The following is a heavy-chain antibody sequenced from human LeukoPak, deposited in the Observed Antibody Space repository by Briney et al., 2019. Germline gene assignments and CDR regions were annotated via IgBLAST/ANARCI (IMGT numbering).Heavy chain of an antibody. CDR3: ASEVQLERRGFDY. J-gene: IGHJ4*02. CDR1: GYTFTSYD. CDR2: MNPNSGNT. V-gene: IGHV1-8*01. D-gene: IGHD1-1*01. Sequence: GASVKVSSKASGYTFTSYDINWVRQATGQGLEWMGWMNPNSGNTGYAQKFQGRVTMTRNTSISTAHMELSSLRSEDTAVYYCASEVQLERRGFDYWGQGTLVTVSS.